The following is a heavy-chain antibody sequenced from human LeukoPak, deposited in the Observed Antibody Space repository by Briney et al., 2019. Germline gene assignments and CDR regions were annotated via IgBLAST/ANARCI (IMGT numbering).Heavy chain of an antibody. CDR3: ARTTNWNDDGSFDY. CDR1: GGTFSSYA. D-gene: IGHD1-1*01. V-gene: IGHV1-69*05. CDR2: IIPIFGTA. J-gene: IGHJ4*02. Sequence: GASVKVSCKASGGTFSSYAISWVRQAPGQGLEWMGRIIPIFGTANYAQKFQGGVTITTDESTSTAYMELSSLRSEDTAVYYCARTTNWNDDGSFDYWGQGTLVTVSS.